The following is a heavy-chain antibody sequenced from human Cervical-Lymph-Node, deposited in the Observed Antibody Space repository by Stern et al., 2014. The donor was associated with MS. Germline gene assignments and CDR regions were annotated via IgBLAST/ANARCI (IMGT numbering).Heavy chain of an antibody. CDR1: GYKFTNYY. J-gene: IGHJ4*02. CDR2: IKPSGDST. CDR3: ASGRLGY. V-gene: IGHV1-46*01. Sequence: QVQLVESGAEVKKPGASVKISCKAPGYKFTNYYIHWMRQAPGQGPEWMGMIKPSGDSTTYAQKFQGRVTMTRDTSTSTVYMELSRLRSEDAAVYYCASGRLGYWGQGTQVTVSS.